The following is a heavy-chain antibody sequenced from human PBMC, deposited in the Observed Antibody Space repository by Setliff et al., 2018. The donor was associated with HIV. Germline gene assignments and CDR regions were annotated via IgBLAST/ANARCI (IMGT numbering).Heavy chain of an antibody. Sequence: PSETLSLTCIVSGGSISSGTYYWSWLRQPAGKALEWIGRIYTSGSTNYNPSLKRRVTISVDTSKNQFSLKLSSVTAADTAVYYCARDQPDPTAARGWWFDPWGRGTLVTVSS. CDR2: IYTSGST. CDR3: ARDQPDPTAARGWWFDP. CDR1: GGSISSGTYY. D-gene: IGHD6-6*01. V-gene: IGHV4-61*02. J-gene: IGHJ5*02.